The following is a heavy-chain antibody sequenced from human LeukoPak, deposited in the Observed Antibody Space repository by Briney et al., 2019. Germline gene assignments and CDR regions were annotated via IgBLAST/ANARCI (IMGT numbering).Heavy chain of an antibody. D-gene: IGHD6-13*01. J-gene: IGHJ4*02. V-gene: IGHV4-39*07. CDR3: ARGGGIAEWYYFDY. CDR2: IYYSGST. Sequence: SETLSLTCTVSGGSISSSSYYWGWIRQPPGKGLEWIGSIYYSGSTYYNPSLKSRVTISVDRSKNQFSLKLSSVTAADTAVYYCARGGGIAEWYYFDYWGQGTLVTVSS. CDR1: GGSISSSSYY.